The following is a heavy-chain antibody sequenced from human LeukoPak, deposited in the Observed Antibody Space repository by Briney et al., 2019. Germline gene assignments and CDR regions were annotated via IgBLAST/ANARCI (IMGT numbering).Heavy chain of an antibody. CDR3: ARAGVWDYSDTSGYHNGAFDI. V-gene: IGHV1-2*06. J-gene: IGHJ3*02. CDR2: INPDSGGT. Sequence: ASVKVSCKASVYTFTGYYIHWVRQAPGQGLEWMGRINPDSGGTHYAQKLQGRVTMTRDTSINTAYMELSRLKSDDTAVYYCARAGVWDYSDTSGYHNGAFDIWGQGTMVTVSS. CDR1: VYTFTGYY. D-gene: IGHD3-22*01.